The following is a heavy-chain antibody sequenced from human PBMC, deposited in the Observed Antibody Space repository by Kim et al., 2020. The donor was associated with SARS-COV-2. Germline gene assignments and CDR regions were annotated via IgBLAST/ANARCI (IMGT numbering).Heavy chain of an antibody. CDR1: GYTFTGYY. V-gene: IGHV1-2*06. CDR2: INPNSGGT. CDR3: VCGYYRPTPPGTFDV. Sequence: ASVKVSCKASGYTFTGYYMHWVRQAPGQGLEWTGRINPNSGGTNYAQKFQGRVTMTRDTSISTAYMELSSLRSDDTAVYYCVCGYYRPTPPGTFDVWGQGTMVTVSS. J-gene: IGHJ3*01. D-gene: IGHD3-22*01.